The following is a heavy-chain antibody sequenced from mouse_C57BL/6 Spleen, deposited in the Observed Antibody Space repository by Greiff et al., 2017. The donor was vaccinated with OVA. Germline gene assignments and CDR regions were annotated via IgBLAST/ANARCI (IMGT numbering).Heavy chain of an antibody. CDR3: ARELGLDY. V-gene: IGHV5-4*01. J-gene: IGHJ2*01. D-gene: IGHD4-1*01. CDR2: ISDGGSYT. CDR1: GFTFSSYA. Sequence: EVQLQESGGGLVKPGGSLKLSCAASGFTFSSYAMSWVRQTPEKRLEWVATISDGGSYTYYPDNVKGRFTISRDNAKNNLYLQMSHLKSEDTAMYYCARELGLDYWGQGTTLTVSS.